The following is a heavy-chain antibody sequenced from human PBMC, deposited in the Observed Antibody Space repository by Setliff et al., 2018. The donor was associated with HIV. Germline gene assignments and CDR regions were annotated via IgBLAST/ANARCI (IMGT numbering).Heavy chain of an antibody. J-gene: IGHJ3*02. CDR1: GGSFSGYY. CDR3: ARPLSESYNFWGDAFAI. CDR2: INHSGST. Sequence: PSETLSLTCAVYGGSFSGYYWSWIRQPPGKGLEWIGEINHSGSTNYNPSLKSRVTISVDTSMNQFSLKLSSVTAADTAVYYCARPLSESYNFWGDAFAIWGQGTMVTVSS. V-gene: IGHV4-34*01. D-gene: IGHD3-3*01.